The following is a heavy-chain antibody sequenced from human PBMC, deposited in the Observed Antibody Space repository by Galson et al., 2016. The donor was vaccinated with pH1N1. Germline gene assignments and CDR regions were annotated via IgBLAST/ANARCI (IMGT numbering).Heavy chain of an antibody. CDR1: GDSVSSTNCA. Sequence: CAISGDSVSSTNCAWDWIRQSPSRGLEWLGRTYYRPKWYNDYAVSVQSRITINPDTSKNQLSLHLNSVTPEDTAVYYCARDRGSTLFHNYGMDVWGQGTTVSVSS. V-gene: IGHV6-1*01. D-gene: IGHD3-10*01. CDR2: TYYRPKWYN. J-gene: IGHJ6*02. CDR3: ARDRGSTLFHNYGMDV.